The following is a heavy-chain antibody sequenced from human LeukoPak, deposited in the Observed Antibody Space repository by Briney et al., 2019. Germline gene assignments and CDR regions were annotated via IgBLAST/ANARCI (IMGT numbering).Heavy chain of an antibody. CDR1: GFTFSNYA. CDR3: ARALRSTVVYYYGMDV. V-gene: IGHV3-30-3*01. D-gene: IGHD4-23*01. Sequence: AGSLRLSCAASGFTFSNYAVHWVRQAPGKGLEWVAVTYYDGSNKYYADSVKGRFTISRDNSKNTLYLQMNSLRAEDTAVYYCARALRSTVVYYYGMDVWGQGTTVTVSS. J-gene: IGHJ6*02. CDR2: TYYDGSNK.